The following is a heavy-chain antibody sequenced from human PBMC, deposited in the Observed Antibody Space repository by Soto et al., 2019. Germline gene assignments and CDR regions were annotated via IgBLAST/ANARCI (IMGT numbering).Heavy chain of an antibody. CDR2: INPSSGST. CDR1: GYTFTRYY. V-gene: IGHV1-46*01. D-gene: IGHD2-21*02. Sequence: QVQLVQSGAEVKKPGASVKVSCKASGYTFTRYYMHWVRQAPGQGLEWMGIINPSSGSTSYAQKFQGSVTMTRDTAKSTVYMELSSLRSEDTAVYYCAKTIAPVVVTAIDYWGQGTLVTVSS. CDR3: AKTIAPVVVTAIDY. J-gene: IGHJ4*02.